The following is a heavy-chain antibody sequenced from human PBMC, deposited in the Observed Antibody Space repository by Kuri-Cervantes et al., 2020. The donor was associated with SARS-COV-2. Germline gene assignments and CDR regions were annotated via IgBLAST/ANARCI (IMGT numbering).Heavy chain of an antibody. J-gene: IGHJ6*03. Sequence: GESLKISCAASGSSFSDYGMSWVRQAPGKGLDWVSTISGSSGSTYYADSVKGRFTISRDNSKNTLYLQMNSLRAEDTAVYYCAKVYYDFWSGYYNYYYYMDVWGKGTTVTVSS. D-gene: IGHD3-3*01. CDR3: AKVYYDFWSGYYNYYYYMDV. CDR1: GSSFSDYG. CDR2: ISGSSGST. V-gene: IGHV3-23*01.